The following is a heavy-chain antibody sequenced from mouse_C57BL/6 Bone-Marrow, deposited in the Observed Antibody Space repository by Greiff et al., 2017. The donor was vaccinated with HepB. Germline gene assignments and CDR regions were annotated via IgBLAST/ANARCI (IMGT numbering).Heavy chain of an antibody. V-gene: IGHV5-17*01. J-gene: IGHJ4*01. CDR1: GFTFSDYG. Sequence: DVKLQESGGGLVKPGGSLKLSCAASGFTFSDYGMHWVRQAPEKGLEWVAYISSGSSTIYYADTVKGRFTISRDNAKNTLFLQMTSLRSEDTAMYYCALIYYDYDDAMDYWGQGTSVTVSS. CDR3: ALIYYDYDDAMDY. CDR2: ISSGSSTI. D-gene: IGHD2-4*01.